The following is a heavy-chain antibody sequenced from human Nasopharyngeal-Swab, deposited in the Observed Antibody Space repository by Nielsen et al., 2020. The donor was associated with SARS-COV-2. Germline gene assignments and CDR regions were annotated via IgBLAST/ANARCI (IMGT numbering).Heavy chain of an antibody. J-gene: IGHJ4*02. D-gene: IGHD3-10*01. V-gene: IGHV1-2*06. CDR2: INPNSGGT. Sequence: WVRQAPGQGLEWMGRINPNSGGTNYAQKFQGRVTMTRDTSISTAYMELSRLRSDDTAVYYCARDHRGYGSGSYPDYWGQGTLVTVSS. CDR3: ARDHRGYGSGSYPDY.